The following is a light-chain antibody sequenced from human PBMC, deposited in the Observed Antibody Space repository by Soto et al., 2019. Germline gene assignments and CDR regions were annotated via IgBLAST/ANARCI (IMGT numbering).Light chain of an antibody. CDR2: DVI. CDR3: SSYTTSNTLL. Sequence: QSVLTQPASVSGAPGQSISISCLGTNNNVGAYDFVSWYQHHPGKAPQLLIFDVIYRPSGISHRFFGSKSGNTASLTISGLQPEDEADYYCSSYTTSNTLLFGGGTKVTVL. CDR1: NNNVGAYDF. V-gene: IGLV2-14*03. J-gene: IGLJ2*01.